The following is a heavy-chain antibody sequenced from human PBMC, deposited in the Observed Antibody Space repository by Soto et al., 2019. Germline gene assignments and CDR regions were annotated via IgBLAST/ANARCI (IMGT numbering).Heavy chain of an antibody. CDR1: GFTFSSYA. J-gene: IGHJ6*02. CDR3: ARDRGYCSSTSCYRTDYYYGMDV. V-gene: IGHV3-30-3*01. D-gene: IGHD2-2*02. CDR2: ISYDGSNK. Sequence: QVQLVESGGGVVQPGRSLRLSCAASGFTFSSYAMHWVRQAPGKGLEWVAVISYDGSNKYYADSVKGRFTISRDNSKNTLYLQMNSLRAEDTAVYSCARDRGYCSSTSCYRTDYYYGMDVWGQGTTVTVSS.